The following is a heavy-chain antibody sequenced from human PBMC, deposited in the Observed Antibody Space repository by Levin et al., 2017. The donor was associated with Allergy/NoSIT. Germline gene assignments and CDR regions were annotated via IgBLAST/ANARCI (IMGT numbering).Heavy chain of an antibody. V-gene: IGHV3-21*06. J-gene: IGHJ4*02. Sequence: GASVKVSCAASGFTFSSYSMTWVRQTPGKGLEWVSSISNSGSYVHYADSVKGRFTISRDNTKNALFLQMNSLRAEDTAVYYCATNKVLYPLTHYKYWGQGTLVTVSS. CDR2: ISNSGSYV. CDR3: ATNKVLYPLTHYKY. CDR1: GFTFSSYS. D-gene: IGHD2-2*01.